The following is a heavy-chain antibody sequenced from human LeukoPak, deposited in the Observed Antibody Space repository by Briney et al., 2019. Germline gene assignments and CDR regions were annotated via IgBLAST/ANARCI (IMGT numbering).Heavy chain of an antibody. Sequence: SVKVSCKASGGTFSSYAISWVRQAPGQGLEWMGRIIPILGIANYAQKFQGRVTITADKSTSTAYMELSSLRSEDTAVYYCARVPIVVVPAATDNWFDPWGQGTLVTVSS. CDR1: GGTFSSYA. CDR3: ARVPIVVVPAATDNWFDP. D-gene: IGHD2-2*01. V-gene: IGHV1-69*04. CDR2: IIPILGIA. J-gene: IGHJ5*02.